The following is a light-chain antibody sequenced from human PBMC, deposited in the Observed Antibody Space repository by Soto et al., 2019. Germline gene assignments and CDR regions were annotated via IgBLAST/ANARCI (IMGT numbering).Light chain of an antibody. J-gene: IGKJ4*01. V-gene: IGKV1-27*01. CDR3: QKYNSVPLT. CDR2: DAS. Sequence: DIQMTQSPSSLSASVGDRVTITCRASQGLSSDLAWYQQKPGKVPKLLIYDASTLQSGVPSRFSGSGSGTDFPLTISSLQPEDVATYYCQKYNSVPLTFGGGTKVEIK. CDR1: QGLSSD.